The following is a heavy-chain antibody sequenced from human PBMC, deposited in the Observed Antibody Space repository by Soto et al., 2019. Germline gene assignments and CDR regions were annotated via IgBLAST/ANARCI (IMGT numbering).Heavy chain of an antibody. D-gene: IGHD3-16*01. Sequence: GESLKISCKASGYIIKNYWIGWVRQMPGQGLEWMGIIFPDDSDTRYSPSFQGHVTISVDKSISTAYVQWSSLKASDSAIYYCFRGGVTSRTFDYWGQGTLVTVSA. CDR2: IFPDDSDT. V-gene: IGHV5-51*01. J-gene: IGHJ4*02. CDR3: FRGGVTSRTFDY. CDR1: GYIIKNYW.